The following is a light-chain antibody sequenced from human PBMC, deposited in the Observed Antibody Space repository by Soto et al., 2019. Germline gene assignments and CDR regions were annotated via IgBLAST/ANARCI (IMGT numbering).Light chain of an antibody. CDR1: QSLLYRDGRIF. V-gene: IGKV2-28*01. J-gene: IGKJ4*01. CDR2: LTS. Sequence: DIVMTQSPLSLAVTPGEPASISCRSSQSLLYRDGRIFLDWYLQRPVHSPQLLIYLTSIRASGVPDRFSGSGSGTDFTLKISRVEAEDVGIYYCMQALQTPTFGGGTRLEIK. CDR3: MQALQTPT.